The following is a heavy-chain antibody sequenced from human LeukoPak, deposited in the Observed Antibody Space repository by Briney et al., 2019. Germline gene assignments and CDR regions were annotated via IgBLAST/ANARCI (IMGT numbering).Heavy chain of an antibody. CDR1: GGSISSYY. D-gene: IGHD3-22*01. CDR3: ARSVQKLGYFDYYGMDV. V-gene: IGHV4-59*01. CDR2: IYYSGST. J-gene: IGHJ6*02. Sequence: SETLSLTCTVSGGSISSYYCNWIRQPPGKGLEWIRYIYYSGSTNYNPSLKSRVTISVDTSKNQFSLKLSSVTAADTAVYYCARSVQKLGYFDYYGMDVWGQGTTVTVSS.